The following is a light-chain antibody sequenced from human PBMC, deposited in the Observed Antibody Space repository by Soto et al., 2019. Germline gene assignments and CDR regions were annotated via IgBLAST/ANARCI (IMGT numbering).Light chain of an antibody. J-gene: IGKJ2*01. V-gene: IGKV1-12*01. Sequence: DIQMTQSPSSVSASVGDRVTITCRASQGVSSGLAWYQQKPGKAPKLLIYAASKLLSGGPSRFSGSGSGTDFTLTISSLQPEYSATYYCQQANSFPYTFGQGSKLEIK. CDR3: QQANSFPYT. CDR1: QGVSSG. CDR2: AAS.